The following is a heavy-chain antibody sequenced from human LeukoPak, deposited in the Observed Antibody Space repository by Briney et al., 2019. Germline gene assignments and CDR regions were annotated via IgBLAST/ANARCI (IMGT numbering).Heavy chain of an antibody. Sequence: VASVKVSCKASGYTFTGYYMHWVRQAPGQGLEWMGWINPNSGGTNYAQKFQGRVTMTRDTSISTAYMELSRLRSDDTAVYYCARFLGVWFGESDGFDIWGQGTMLTVSS. CDR1: GYTFTGYY. CDR3: ARFLGVWFGESDGFDI. J-gene: IGHJ3*02. D-gene: IGHD3-10*01. CDR2: INPNSGGT. V-gene: IGHV1-2*02.